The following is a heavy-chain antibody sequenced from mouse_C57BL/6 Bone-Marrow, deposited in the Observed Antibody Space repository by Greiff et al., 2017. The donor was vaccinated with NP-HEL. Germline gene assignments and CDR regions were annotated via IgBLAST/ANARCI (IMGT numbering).Heavy chain of an antibody. CDR1: GYTFTDHT. CDR3: ARWGGLRRYYFDY. V-gene: IGHV1-78*01. J-gene: IGHJ2*01. CDR2: IYPRDGST. Sequence: LQESDAELVKPGASVKISCKVSGYTFTDHTIHWMKQRPEQGLEWIGYIYPRDGSTKYNEKFKGKATLTADKSSSTAYMQLNSLTSEDSAVYFCARWGGLRRYYFDYWGQGTTLTVSS. D-gene: IGHD2-4*01.